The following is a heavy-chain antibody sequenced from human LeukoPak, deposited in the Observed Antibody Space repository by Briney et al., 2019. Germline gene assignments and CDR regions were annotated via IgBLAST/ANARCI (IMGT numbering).Heavy chain of an antibody. CDR1: GFTFSSYA. CDR3: AKDYIGYDQDFDY. D-gene: IGHD2-2*01. CDR2: ISGSGIST. Sequence: GGSLRLSCAASGFTFSSYAMSWVRQAPGKGLEWVSSISGSGISTYYANSVKGRFSISRDNSKNTLDLQMNSLGAEDTAVYFCAKDYIGYDQDFDYWGQGTLVTVSS. V-gene: IGHV3-23*01. J-gene: IGHJ4*02.